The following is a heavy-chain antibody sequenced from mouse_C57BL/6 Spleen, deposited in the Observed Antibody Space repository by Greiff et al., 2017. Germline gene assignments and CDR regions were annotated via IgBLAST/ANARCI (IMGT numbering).Heavy chain of an antibody. V-gene: IGHV1-64*01. CDR1: GYTFTRYW. Sequence: QVQLQQPGAELVKPGASVKLSCKASGYTFTRYWMHWVKQRPGQGLAWIGMIHPNSGSTNYNEKFKSKATLTVDKSSSTAYMQLSSLTSEDSAVYYCARSDYSKGFAYWGQGTLVTVSA. CDR3: ARSDYSKGFAY. J-gene: IGHJ3*01. CDR2: IHPNSGST. D-gene: IGHD2-5*01.